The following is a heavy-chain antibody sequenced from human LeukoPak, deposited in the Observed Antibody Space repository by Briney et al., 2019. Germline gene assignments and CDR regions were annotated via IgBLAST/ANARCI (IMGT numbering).Heavy chain of an antibody. V-gene: IGHV1-18*01. CDR1: GYTFTSYG. CDR3: AREFAYYYDSSGYYYEDY. D-gene: IGHD3-22*01. Sequence: EASVKVSCKASGYTFTSYGISWVRQAPGQGLEWMGWISAYNGNTNYAQKLQGRVTMTTDTSTSIAYMELRSLRSDDTAVYYCAREFAYYYDSSGYYYEDYWGQGTLVTVSS. J-gene: IGHJ4*02. CDR2: ISAYNGNT.